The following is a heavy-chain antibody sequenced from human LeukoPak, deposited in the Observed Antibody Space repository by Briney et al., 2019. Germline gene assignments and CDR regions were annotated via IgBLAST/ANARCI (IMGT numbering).Heavy chain of an antibody. CDR3: AKEGNFDSGNFDY. CDR2: ISGSGGST. J-gene: IGHJ4*02. CDR1: GFTLSSYG. D-gene: IGHD1-7*01. V-gene: IGHV3-23*01. Sequence: GGSLRLSCAASGFTLSSYGMNWVRQAPGKGLEWVSAISGSGGSTYYADSVKGRFTISRDNSKNTLYLQMNSLRAEDTAVYYCAKEGNFDSGNFDYWGQGTLVTVSS.